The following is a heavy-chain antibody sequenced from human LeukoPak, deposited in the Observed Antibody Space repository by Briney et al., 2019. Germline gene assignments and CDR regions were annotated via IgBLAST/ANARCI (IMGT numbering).Heavy chain of an antibody. V-gene: IGHV4-59*01. CDR2: IYYSGST. CDR3: ARAAADYDFWSGYYYYYYMDV. Sequence: SETLSLTCTVSGGSISSYYWSWIRQPPGKGLEGWGYIYYSGSTNYNPPLKSRVSISVDTSKYQFSLKLSSVTAADPAVYYCARAAADYDFWSGYYYYYYMDVWGKGTTVTVPS. CDR1: GGSISSYY. D-gene: IGHD3-3*01. J-gene: IGHJ6*03.